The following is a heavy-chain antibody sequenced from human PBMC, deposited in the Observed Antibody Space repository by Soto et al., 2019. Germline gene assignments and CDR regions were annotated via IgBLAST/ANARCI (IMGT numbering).Heavy chain of an antibody. CDR1: GFTFSSYG. Sequence: QVQLVESGGGVVQPGRSLRLSCAASGFTFSSYGMHWVRQAPGKGLEWVAVIWYDGSNKYYADSVKGRFTISRDNSKNTLYLQMNSLRAEDTAVYYCARGAMGAIGSIDYWGQGTLVTVSS. CDR3: ARGAMGAIGSIDY. V-gene: IGHV3-33*01. CDR2: IWYDGSNK. J-gene: IGHJ4*02. D-gene: IGHD2-2*01.